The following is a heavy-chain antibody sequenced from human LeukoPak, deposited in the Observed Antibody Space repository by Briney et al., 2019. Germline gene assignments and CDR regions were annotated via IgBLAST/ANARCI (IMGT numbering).Heavy chain of an antibody. CDR3: ARGTYLDY. V-gene: IGHV1-18*01. Sequence: ASVKVSCKASGYPLTTYGVTWVRQAPGPGLEWMGWISAYNGHTNYAQNLQDRVSMTTDTSTSTAFMELKSLRSDDTAVYYCARGTYLDYWGQGTLVTVSS. J-gene: IGHJ4*02. D-gene: IGHD3/OR15-3a*01. CDR1: GYPLTTYG. CDR2: ISAYNGHT.